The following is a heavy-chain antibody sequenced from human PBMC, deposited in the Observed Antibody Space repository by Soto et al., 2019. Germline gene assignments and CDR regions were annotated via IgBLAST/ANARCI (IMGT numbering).Heavy chain of an antibody. CDR1: GYSFTSYW. V-gene: IGHV5-51*01. D-gene: IGHD3-10*01. Sequence: PGESLKISCKGSGYSFTSYWIGWVRQMPGKGLEWMGIIYPGDSDTRYSPSFQGQVTISADKSISTAYLQWSSLKASDTAIYYCASHEGYYGSPAAGLFXYWGQGTLVTVSS. J-gene: IGHJ4*02. CDR3: ASHEGYYGSPAAGLFXY. CDR2: IYPGDSDT.